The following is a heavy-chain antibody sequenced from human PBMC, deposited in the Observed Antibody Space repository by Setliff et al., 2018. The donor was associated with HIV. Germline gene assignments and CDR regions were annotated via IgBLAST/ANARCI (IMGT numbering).Heavy chain of an antibody. Sequence: SETLSLTCTVSGGSISSDYWSWIRQPAGKGLEWIGRIYSSGSTNYNPSLKSRVTMSVDTSENQFSLKLSSVTAADTAVYYCARHDCGGDCSINWFDPWGQGTLVTVSS. J-gene: IGHJ5*02. V-gene: IGHV4-4*07. D-gene: IGHD2-21*02. CDR2: IYSSGST. CDR3: ARHDCGGDCSINWFDP. CDR1: GGSISSDY.